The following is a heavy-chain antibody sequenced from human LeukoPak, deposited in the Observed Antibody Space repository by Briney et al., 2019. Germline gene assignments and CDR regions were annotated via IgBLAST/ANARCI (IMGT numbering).Heavy chain of an antibody. D-gene: IGHD1-26*01. J-gene: IGHJ4*02. CDR3: ARAGSGSYYVYDY. Sequence: GGSLRLSCAASGFSFSSYAMPWVRQAPGKGLEWVAVIPYDGSNKYYADSVKCRFTISRDNSKKTLYLQMHSLRAEDTAVYYCARAGSGSYYVYDYWGQGTLVTVSS. V-gene: IGHV3-30*04. CDR2: IPYDGSNK. CDR1: GFSFSSYA.